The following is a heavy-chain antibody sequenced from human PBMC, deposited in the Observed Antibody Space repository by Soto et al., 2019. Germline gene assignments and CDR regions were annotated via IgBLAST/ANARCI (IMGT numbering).Heavy chain of an antibody. J-gene: IGHJ4*02. CDR1: GFTFSRYS. Sequence: GGSLRLSCAASGFTFSRYSMNWVRQAPGKGLEWVSYISTSSSTIYYADSVKGRFTISRDDAKNSLYLQMNSLRDEDTAVYYCARASTSHGRIFDYWGQGTLVTVSS. V-gene: IGHV3-48*02. D-gene: IGHD2-2*01. CDR2: ISTSSSTI. CDR3: ARASTSHGRIFDY.